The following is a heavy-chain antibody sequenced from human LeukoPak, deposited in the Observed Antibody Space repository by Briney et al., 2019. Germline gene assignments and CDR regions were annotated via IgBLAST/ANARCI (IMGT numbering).Heavy chain of an antibody. J-gene: IGHJ4*02. Sequence: ASVKVSCKASGYTLTNYDINWVRQATGQGLEWMGWLHPNSGTAGYAQNFQGRVTITGDTSTSTAYMELRSLRSDDTAVYYCARTGGDIVVPETYYFDYWGQGTLVTVSS. D-gene: IGHD2-15*01. V-gene: IGHV1-8*03. CDR3: ARTGGDIVVPETYYFDY. CDR1: GYTLTNYD. CDR2: LHPNSGTA.